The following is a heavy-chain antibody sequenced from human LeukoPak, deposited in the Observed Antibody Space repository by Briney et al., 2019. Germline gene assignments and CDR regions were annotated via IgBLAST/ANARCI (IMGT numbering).Heavy chain of an antibody. D-gene: IGHD6-19*01. CDR2: ISGDGGST. CDR3: AKDMSSGWFKH. CDR1: GFTVSSNY. V-gene: IGHV3-43*02. J-gene: IGHJ1*01. Sequence: GGSLRLSCAASGFTVSSNYMSWVRQAPGKGLEWVSLISGDGGSTYYADSVKGRFTISRDNSKNSLYLQMNSLRTEDTALYYCAKDMSSGWFKHWGQGTLVTASS.